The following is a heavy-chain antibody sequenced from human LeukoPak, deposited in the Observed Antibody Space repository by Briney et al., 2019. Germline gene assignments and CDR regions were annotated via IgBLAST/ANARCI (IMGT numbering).Heavy chain of an antibody. D-gene: IGHD2-8*01. J-gene: IGHJ4*02. V-gene: IGHV3-7*03. Sequence: GGSLRLSCGASGFIFSTYWMSWVRQAPGKGLEWVANIKEDGSESHYVDSVKGRFTISRDNAKNSLYLQMNSLRAEDTAVYYCGRRRGMGFLDYWGQGTLVTVSS. CDR3: GRRRGMGFLDY. CDR1: GFIFSTYW. CDR2: IKEDGSES.